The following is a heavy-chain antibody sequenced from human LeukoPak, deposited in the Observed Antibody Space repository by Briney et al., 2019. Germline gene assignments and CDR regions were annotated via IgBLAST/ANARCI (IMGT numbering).Heavy chain of an antibody. Sequence: GGSLRLSCTPSGFKFTDYGMHWIRQAPGTGLEWVSYIRYDARDERNSYYADAVKGRFTISTDNTKSTLYLQMNSLRDEDTAVYYCAKPRGLTSSTYFDYWGQGTLVTVSA. D-gene: IGHD2-2*01. J-gene: IGHJ4*02. CDR1: GFKFTDYG. CDR2: IRYDARDERNS. V-gene: IGHV3-30*02. CDR3: AKPRGLTSSTYFDY.